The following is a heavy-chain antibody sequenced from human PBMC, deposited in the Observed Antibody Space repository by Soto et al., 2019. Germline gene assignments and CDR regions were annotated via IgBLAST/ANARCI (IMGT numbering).Heavy chain of an antibody. CDR1: GYAFTTYG. V-gene: IGHV1-18*01. D-gene: IGHD1-1*01. J-gene: IGHJ4*02. CDR3: ARGRYGDY. CDR2: ISAHNGNT. Sequence: QVHLVQSGAEVKKPGASVKVSCKGSGYAFTTYGITWVRQAPGQGLEWMGWISAHNGNTNYAQKRPGRATVTRDTSTSTAYMELRSLRSDDTAVYYGARGRYGDYWGQGALVTVSS.